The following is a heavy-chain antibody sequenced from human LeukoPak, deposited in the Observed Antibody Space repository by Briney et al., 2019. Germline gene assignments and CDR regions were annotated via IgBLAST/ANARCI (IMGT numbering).Heavy chain of an antibody. V-gene: IGHV1-24*01. CDR2: FDPEVGET. CDR1: GYILTELS. Sequence: GASVKVSCKVSGYILTELSMHWVRQAPGKGLEWMGGFDPEVGETVYAQKFQGRVTMTEDTSKDTAYTELSSLRSEDTAVYFCATPVTYYFDSSAYYPFNYWGQGTLVTVSS. D-gene: IGHD3-22*01. J-gene: IGHJ4*02. CDR3: ATPVTYYFDSSAYYPFNY.